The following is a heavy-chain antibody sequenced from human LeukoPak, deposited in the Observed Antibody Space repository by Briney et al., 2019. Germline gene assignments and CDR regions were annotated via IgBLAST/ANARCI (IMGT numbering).Heavy chain of an antibody. Sequence: SVKVSCKASGGTFSNYAITWVRQTPGQGLEWMGGIIPIFGTANYAQKFQGRVTITADESTSTAYMELSSLRSEDTAVYYCARILVGGWGDFDYWGQGTLVTVSS. CDR1: GGTFSNYA. J-gene: IGHJ4*02. V-gene: IGHV1-69*13. CDR2: IIPIFGTA. CDR3: ARILVGGWGDFDY. D-gene: IGHD6-19*01.